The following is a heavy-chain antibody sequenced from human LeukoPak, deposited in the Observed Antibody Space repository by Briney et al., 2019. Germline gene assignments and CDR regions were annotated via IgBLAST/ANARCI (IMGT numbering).Heavy chain of an antibody. V-gene: IGHV4-39*07. Sequence: SETLSLTCTVSGGSISSSSYYWGWIRQPPGKGLEWIGSIYYSGSTYYNPSLKSRVTISVDTSKNQFSLKLSSVTAADTAVYYCARGPQYFDWFPGYWGQGTLVTVSS. J-gene: IGHJ4*02. CDR1: GGSISSSSYY. CDR2: IYYSGST. D-gene: IGHD3-9*01. CDR3: ARGPQYFDWFPGY.